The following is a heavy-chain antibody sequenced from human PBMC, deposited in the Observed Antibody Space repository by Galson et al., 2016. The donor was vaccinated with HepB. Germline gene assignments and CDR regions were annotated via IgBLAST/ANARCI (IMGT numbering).Heavy chain of an antibody. J-gene: IGHJ4*02. Sequence: LRLSCAASGFTFKSHSMSWVRQAPGKGLEWVSAISENGGTTHYADSVKGRFTISRDNSKNTLYLQMNSVRAEDTAVYYCARDQGYCSGITCLIYDYWGQGTLVTVSS. D-gene: IGHD2-2*01. CDR3: ARDQGYCSGITCLIYDY. V-gene: IGHV3-23*01. CDR1: GFTFKSHS. CDR2: ISENGGTT.